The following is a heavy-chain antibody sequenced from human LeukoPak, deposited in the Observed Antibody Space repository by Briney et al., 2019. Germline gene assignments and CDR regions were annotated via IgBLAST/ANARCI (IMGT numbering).Heavy chain of an antibody. CDR3: ARQIAVADYYMDV. Sequence: GESLKISCKGSGYSFTSYWIAWVRQMPGKGLEWMGIIYPGDSDTRYSPSFQGQVTISADKSISTAYLQWSSLKASDTAMYYCARQIAVADYYMDVWGKGTTVTVSS. CDR1: GYSFTSYW. CDR2: IYPGDSDT. D-gene: IGHD6-19*01. J-gene: IGHJ6*03. V-gene: IGHV5-51*01.